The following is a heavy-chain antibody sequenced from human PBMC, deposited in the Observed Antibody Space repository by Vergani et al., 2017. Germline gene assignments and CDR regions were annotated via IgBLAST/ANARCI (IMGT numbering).Heavy chain of an antibody. CDR1: GFTFSSYS. J-gene: IGHJ6*02. CDR2: ISSSSSYI. Sequence: EVQLVESGGGLVKPGGSLRLSCAASGFTFSSYSMNWVRQAPGKGLEWVSSISSSSSYIYYADSVKGRFTISRDNAKNSLYLQMNSLRAEDTAVYYCARGGLKYYAFWSGYYRAYYYYYGMDVWGQGTTVTVSS. D-gene: IGHD3-3*01. CDR3: ARGGLKYYAFWSGYYRAYYYYYGMDV. V-gene: IGHV3-21*01.